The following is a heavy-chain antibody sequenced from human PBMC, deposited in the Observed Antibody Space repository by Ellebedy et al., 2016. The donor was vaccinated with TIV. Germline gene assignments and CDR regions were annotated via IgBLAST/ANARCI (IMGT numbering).Heavy chain of an antibody. CDR3: AKAGYCSRSKCYFLGFDN. J-gene: IGHJ4*02. V-gene: IGHV3-23*01. Sequence: GESLKISXVASGLTFTSSAMSWVRQAPGKGLEWVSTISASGGAIYYADSVKGRFTISRDNSKDTLYLQMNSLRAEDTALYYCAKAGYCSRSKCYFLGFDNWGQGSLVTVSS. CDR2: ISASGGAI. CDR1: GLTFTSSA. D-gene: IGHD2-2*01.